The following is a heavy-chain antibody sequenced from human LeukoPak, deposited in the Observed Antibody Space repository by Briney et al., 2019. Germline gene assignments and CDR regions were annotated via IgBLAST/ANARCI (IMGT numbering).Heavy chain of an antibody. CDR2: FDPEDGET. Sequence: GASVKVSCKASGYTFTSYGISWVRQAPGQGLEWMGGFDPEDGETIYAQKFQGRVTMTEDTSTDTAYMELSSLRSEDTAVYYCATSLQLWFGELLKHFDYWGQGTLVTVSS. CDR1: GYTFTSYG. J-gene: IGHJ4*02. V-gene: IGHV1-24*01. CDR3: ATSLQLWFGELLKHFDY. D-gene: IGHD3-10*01.